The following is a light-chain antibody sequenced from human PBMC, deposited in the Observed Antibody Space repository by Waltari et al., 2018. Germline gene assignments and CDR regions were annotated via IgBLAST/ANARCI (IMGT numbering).Light chain of an antibody. CDR1: SGHSSNI. CDR2: VNSDGSH. J-gene: IGLJ3*02. CDR3: GTGGHGTWV. Sequence: QLVLTQSPSASASLGASVKLTCTLSSGHSSNIIAWLQQQPEKGPRYLMTVNSDGSHSKGDDIPDRFSGSSSGAERYLTISSLQSEDEADYYCGTGGHGTWVFGGGTKLTVL. V-gene: IGLV4-69*01.